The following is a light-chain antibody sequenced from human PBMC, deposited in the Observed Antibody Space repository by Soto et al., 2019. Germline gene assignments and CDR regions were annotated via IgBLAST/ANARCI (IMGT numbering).Light chain of an antibody. CDR2: GAS. V-gene: IGKV3-20*01. CDR3: QQYGSSPPT. CDR1: QSVSSSY. Sequence: EIVLTQSRGSLSLSPGERATLSCRASQSVSSSYLAWYQQKPGQAPRLIIYGASSSATGSPDRFSGSGSGTDFTLTISRLEPEDFAVYYCQQYGSSPPTSGPGTKVDIK. J-gene: IGKJ3*01.